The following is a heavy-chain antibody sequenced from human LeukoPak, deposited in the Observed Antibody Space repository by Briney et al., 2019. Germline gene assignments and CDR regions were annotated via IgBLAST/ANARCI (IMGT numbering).Heavy chain of an antibody. CDR2: IYYSGST. J-gene: IGHJ1*01. V-gene: IGHV4-39*02. D-gene: IGHD3-22*01. CDR3: AGDSSGYYPPAGYFQH. Sequence: SETLSLTCTVSGGSISSGYYYWGWIRQPPGKGLEWIGSIYYSGSTYYNPSLKSRVTISVDTSKNQFSLKLSSVTAADTAVYYCAGDSSGYYPPAGYFQHWGQGTLVTVSS. CDR1: GGSISSGYYY.